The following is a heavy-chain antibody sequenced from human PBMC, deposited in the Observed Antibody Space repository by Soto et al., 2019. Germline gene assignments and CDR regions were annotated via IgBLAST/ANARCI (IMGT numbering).Heavy chain of an antibody. D-gene: IGHD6-19*01. Sequence: GGSLRLSCAASGFTFSSCGMHWVRQAPGRGLEWVAVISSDGIKKYSADSVKGQITISRDNSKNTLYLQMNSLRDEDTAVYYCARGGVAVGVYGMDVWGQGTTVT. J-gene: IGHJ6*02. CDR3: ARGGVAVGVYGMDV. CDR2: ISSDGIKK. CDR1: GFTFSSCG. V-gene: IGHV3-30*03.